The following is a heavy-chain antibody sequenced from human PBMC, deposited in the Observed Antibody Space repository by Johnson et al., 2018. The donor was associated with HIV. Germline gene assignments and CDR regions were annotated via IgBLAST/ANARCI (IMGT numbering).Heavy chain of an antibody. CDR3: AGDFNSGSPDGAFDI. CDR1: GFTVSSNY. V-gene: IGHV3-53*01. J-gene: IGHJ3*02. Sequence: EQLVESGGGLIQPGGSLRLSCAASGFTVSSNYMSWVRQPPGKGLEWVSAIYSGGNTYYADSVKGRFTIPRDNSKNTLYLQMNSLRAEDTALYYWAGDFNSGSPDGAFDIWGQGTMVTVSS. CDR2: IYSGGNT. D-gene: IGHD4-23*01.